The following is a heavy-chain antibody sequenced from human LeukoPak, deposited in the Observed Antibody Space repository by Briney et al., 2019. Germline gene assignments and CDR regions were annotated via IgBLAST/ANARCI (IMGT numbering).Heavy chain of an antibody. Sequence: ASAKVSCKASGGTFSSYAISWVRQAPGQGLEWMGGIIPIFGTANYAQKFQGRVTITADESTSTAYMELSSLRSEDTAVYYCARVIAAAASDAFDIWGQGTMVTVSS. V-gene: IGHV1-69*13. CDR3: ARVIAAAASDAFDI. D-gene: IGHD6-13*01. J-gene: IGHJ3*02. CDR2: IIPIFGTA. CDR1: GGTFSSYA.